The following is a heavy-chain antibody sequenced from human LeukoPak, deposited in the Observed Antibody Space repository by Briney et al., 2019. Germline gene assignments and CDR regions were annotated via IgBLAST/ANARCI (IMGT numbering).Heavy chain of an antibody. CDR1: GFTFSSYG. D-gene: IGHD4-23*01. CDR3: ARDQSTVVTERRYYFDY. J-gene: IGHJ4*02. Sequence: GRSLRLSCAASGFTFSSYGMHWVRQAPGKGLEWVAVISYDGSNKYYADSVKGRFTISRDNSKNTLYLQMNSLRAEDTAVYYCARDQSTVVTERRYYFDYWGQGTLVTVSS. CDR2: ISYDGSNK. V-gene: IGHV3-30*03.